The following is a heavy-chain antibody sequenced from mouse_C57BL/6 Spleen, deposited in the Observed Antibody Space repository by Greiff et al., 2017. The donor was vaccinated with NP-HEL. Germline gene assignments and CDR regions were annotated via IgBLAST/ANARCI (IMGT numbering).Heavy chain of an antibody. Sequence: QVQLQQPGAELVKPGASVKLSCKASGYTFTSYWMQWVKQRPGQGLEWIGEIDPSDSYTNYNQQFKGKATLTVDTSSSTAYMQLSSLTSEDSAVYYCARKLGAYWGQGTLVTVSA. J-gene: IGHJ3*01. V-gene: IGHV1-50*01. D-gene: IGHD3-3*01. CDR3: ARKLGAY. CDR1: GYTFTSYW. CDR2: IDPSDSYT.